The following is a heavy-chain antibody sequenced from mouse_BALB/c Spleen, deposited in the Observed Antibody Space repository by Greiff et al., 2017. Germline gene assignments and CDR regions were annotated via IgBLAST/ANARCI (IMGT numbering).Heavy chain of an antibody. V-gene: IGHV3-6*02. D-gene: IGHD2-1*01. CDR2: ISYDGSN. CDR3: ARGGGNFAWFAY. Sequence: EVKLQESGPGLVKPSQSLSLTCSVTGYSITSGYYWNWIRQFPGNKLEWMGYISYDGSNNYNPSLKNRISITRDTSKNQFFLKLNSVTTEDTATYYCARGGGNFAWFAYWGQGTLVTVSA. J-gene: IGHJ3*01. CDR1: GYSITSGYY.